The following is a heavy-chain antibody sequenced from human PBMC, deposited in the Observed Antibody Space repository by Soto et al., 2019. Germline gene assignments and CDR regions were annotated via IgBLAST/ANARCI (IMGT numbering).Heavy chain of an antibody. D-gene: IGHD6-6*01. CDR3: ASVAAHYYYYGMDV. V-gene: IGHV3-48*03. CDR2: ISSSGSTI. CDR1: GFTFSSYE. Sequence: GGSLRLSCAASGFTFSSYERNWVRQAPGKGLEWVSYISSSGSTIYYADSVKGRFTISRDNAKNSLYLQMNSLRAEDTAVYYCASVAAHYYYYGMDVWGQGTTVTVYS. J-gene: IGHJ6*02.